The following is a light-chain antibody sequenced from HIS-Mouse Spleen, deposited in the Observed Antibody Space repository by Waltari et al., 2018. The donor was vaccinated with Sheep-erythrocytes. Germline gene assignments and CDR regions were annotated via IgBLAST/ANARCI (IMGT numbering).Light chain of an antibody. CDR1: SLSSYY. CDR2: GKN. J-gene: IGLJ2*01. Sequence: SSELTQDPAVSVALGQTVRIPCQGDSLSSYYASWYQQKPGQAPVLVIYGKNNRPSGIPERFSGSSSGTMATLTISGAQVEDEADYYCYSTDSSGNHSVFGGGTKLTVL. V-gene: IGLV3-19*01. CDR3: YSTDSSGNHSV.